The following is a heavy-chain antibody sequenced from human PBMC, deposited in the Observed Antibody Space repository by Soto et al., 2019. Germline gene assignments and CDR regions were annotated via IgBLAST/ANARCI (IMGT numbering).Heavy chain of an antibody. CDR1: GYTFTDYW. CDR3: ARISRVPAKRRNSGMDV. J-gene: IGHJ6*02. CDR2: IYPGDSDT. Sequence: GESLKISCKCSGYTFTDYWIAWVRQMPGKGLEWMGMIYPGDSDTRYSPSFQGQGTISADKSMTTAYLQWNSLKASDTAMYYCARISRVPAKRRNSGMDVWGQGTTVTVSS. V-gene: IGHV5-51*01. D-gene: IGHD2-15*01.